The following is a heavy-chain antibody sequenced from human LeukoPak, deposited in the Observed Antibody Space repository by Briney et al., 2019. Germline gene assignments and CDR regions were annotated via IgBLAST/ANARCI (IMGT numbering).Heavy chain of an antibody. CDR3: ARHYYGSSGYYYFDY. D-gene: IGHD3-22*01. Sequence: GESLKISCKGSGYSFSNYWIGWVRQMPGRGLEWMGIIYPGDSHTTYSPSFEGQVTISADKSISSAYLQWSSLKASDIAMYYCARHYYGSSGYYYFDYWGQGTLVTVSS. CDR2: IYPGDSHT. CDR1: GYSFSNYW. J-gene: IGHJ4*02. V-gene: IGHV5-51*01.